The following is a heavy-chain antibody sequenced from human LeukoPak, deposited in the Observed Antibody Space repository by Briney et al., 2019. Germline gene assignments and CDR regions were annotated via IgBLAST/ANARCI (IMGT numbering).Heavy chain of an antibody. CDR3: AREYYYDSSGYSNFDY. Sequence: GGSLRLSCAASGFTFSSYSMNWVRQAPGKGLEWVSSISSSSSYIYCADSVKGRFTISRDNAKNSLYLQMNSLRAEDTAVYYCAREYYYDSSGYSNFDYWGQGTLVTVSS. D-gene: IGHD3-22*01. CDR1: GFTFSSYS. J-gene: IGHJ4*02. V-gene: IGHV3-21*01. CDR2: ISSSSSYI.